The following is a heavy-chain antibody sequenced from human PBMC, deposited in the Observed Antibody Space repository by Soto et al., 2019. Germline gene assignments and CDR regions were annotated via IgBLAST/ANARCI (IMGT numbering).Heavy chain of an antibody. Sequence: EVQLVESGGGLVQPGGSLRLSCAASGFTFSSYDMHWVRQATGKGLEWVSAIGTAGDTYYPGSVKGRFTISRENAKNSLYLQMNSLRAGDTGVYYCARGGGSVATPWFDPWGQGTLVTVSS. CDR1: GFTFSSYD. J-gene: IGHJ5*02. CDR3: ARGGGSVATPWFDP. V-gene: IGHV3-13*04. D-gene: IGHD5-12*01. CDR2: IGTAGDT.